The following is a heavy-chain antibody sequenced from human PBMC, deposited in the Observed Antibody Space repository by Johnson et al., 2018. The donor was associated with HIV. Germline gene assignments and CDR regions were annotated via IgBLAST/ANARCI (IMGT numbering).Heavy chain of an antibody. CDR3: TRGGWKVVTSDI. Sequence: EVQLVESGGGVVQPGRSLRLSCAASGFTFSSYGMSWVRQAPGKGLEWVSGVTGTGGDTYYAESVKGRFTISRDNSKNTLYLQMNSLRAEDTAVYYCTRGGWKVVTSDIWGQGTMVTVSS. J-gene: IGHJ3*02. CDR2: VTGTGGDT. CDR1: GFTFSSYG. D-gene: IGHD4-23*01. V-gene: IGHV3-23*04.